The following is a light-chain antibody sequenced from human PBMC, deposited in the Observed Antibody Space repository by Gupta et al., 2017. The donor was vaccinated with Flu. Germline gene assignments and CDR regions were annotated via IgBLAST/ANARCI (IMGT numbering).Light chain of an antibody. CDR3: NSRDSTDNHQSV. CDR1: SLRNSY. J-gene: IGLJ2*01. Sequence: SSELTQDPAVSVALGQTVRITCQGDSLRNSYASWYQQQPGQAPVLVIYSKNIRPSGIPARFSCSSTGNTASSTITXAXAEEEAXYYCNSRDSTDNHQSVFGGGTKLTVL. V-gene: IGLV3-19*01. CDR2: SKN.